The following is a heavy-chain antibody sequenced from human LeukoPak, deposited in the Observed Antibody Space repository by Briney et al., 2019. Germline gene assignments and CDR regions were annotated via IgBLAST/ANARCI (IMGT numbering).Heavy chain of an antibody. CDR3: AKDRCSNGVGCYYYYMDV. V-gene: IGHV3-30*02. J-gene: IGHJ6*03. CDR1: GFTFSSYS. Sequence: GGSLRLSCAASGFTFSSYSMNWVRQAPGKGLEWVSYIQYDGSNQQYADSVKGRFSISRDSSKNILHLQMNSLRAEDTAAYYCAKDRCSNGVGCYYYYMDVWGKGTTVTISS. D-gene: IGHD2-8*01. CDR2: IQYDGSNQ.